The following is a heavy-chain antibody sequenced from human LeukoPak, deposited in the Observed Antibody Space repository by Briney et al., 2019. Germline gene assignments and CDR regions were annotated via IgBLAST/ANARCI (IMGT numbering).Heavy chain of an antibody. CDR1: GGTFSSYA. V-gene: IGHV1-69*05. J-gene: IGHJ6*03. CDR3: ARDSGSYTAMVTRSGYYYYYMDV. D-gene: IGHD5-18*01. Sequence: SVKVSCKASGGTFSSYAISWVRQAPGQGLEWMGGIIPIFGTANYAQKFQGRVTITTDESTSTAYMELSSLRSEDTAVYYCARDSGSYTAMVTRSGYYYYYMDVWGKGTTVTVSS. CDR2: IIPIFGTA.